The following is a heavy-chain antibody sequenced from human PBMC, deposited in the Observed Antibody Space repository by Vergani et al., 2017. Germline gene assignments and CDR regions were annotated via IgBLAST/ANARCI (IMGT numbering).Heavy chain of an antibody. CDR2: IHYSENT. V-gene: IGHV4-59*11. D-gene: IGHD6-13*01. CDR1: FDSIRNLY. CDR3: AGDTHSWQRADR. Sequence: QVQLQESGPGLVKSSETLSLTCSVSFDSIRNLYCNWIRQPPGKGLEWIGSIHYSENTNYNPSLKTRVTISVDTSKNQFSLTLTSVTAADTAVYYWAGDTHSWQRADRWGQGLLVSVSS. J-gene: IGHJ5*02.